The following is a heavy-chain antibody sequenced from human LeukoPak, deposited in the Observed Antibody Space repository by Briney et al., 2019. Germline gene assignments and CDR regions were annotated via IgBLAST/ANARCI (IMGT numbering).Heavy chain of an antibody. D-gene: IGHD3-10*01. Sequence: KPSETLSPTCTVSGVSISGYYWSWIRQPPGKKLECIGYIYYNSGGTNYNPSLKSRVTISVDTSKNQFSLKLSSVTAADTAMYYCARDPPGSGSYLDYWGQGTLVTVSS. CDR1: GVSISGYY. CDR3: ARDPPGSGSYLDY. V-gene: IGHV4-59*01. CDR2: IYYNSGGT. J-gene: IGHJ4*02.